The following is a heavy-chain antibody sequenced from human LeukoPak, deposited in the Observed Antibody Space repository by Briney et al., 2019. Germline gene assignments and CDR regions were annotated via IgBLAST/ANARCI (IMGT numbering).Heavy chain of an antibody. V-gene: IGHV4-39*01. J-gene: IGHJ4*02. CDR1: GGSISSSSYY. Sequence: PSGTLSLTCTVSGGSISSSSYYWGWIRQPPGKGLEWIGSIYYSGSAYYNPSLKSRVTISVYTSKNQFSLKLSSVTAADTAVYYCARSPVSVYCSGASCALHWGQGTLVTVSS. D-gene: IGHD2-15*01. CDR2: IYYSGSA. CDR3: ARSPVSVYCSGASCALH.